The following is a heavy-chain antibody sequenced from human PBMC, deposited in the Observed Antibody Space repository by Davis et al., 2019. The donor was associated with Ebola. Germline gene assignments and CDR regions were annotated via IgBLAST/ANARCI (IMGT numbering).Heavy chain of an antibody. V-gene: IGHV3-30*02. CDR3: AKDGQLWTGLYYYGMDV. Sequence: GESLKISCAASGFTFSSYGMHWVRQAPGKGLEWVAVIWYDGSNKYYADSVKGRFTISRDNSKNTLYLQMNSLRAEDTAVYYCAKDGQLWTGLYYYGMDVWGQGTTVTVSS. J-gene: IGHJ6*02. D-gene: IGHD5-18*01. CDR1: GFTFSSYG. CDR2: IWYDGSNK.